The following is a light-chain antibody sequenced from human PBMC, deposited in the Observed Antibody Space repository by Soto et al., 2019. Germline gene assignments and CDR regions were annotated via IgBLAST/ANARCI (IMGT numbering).Light chain of an antibody. Sequence: EIVLTQSPGTLSLSPGERATLSCRASQGLTSSYLVWFQQRPGQAPRLLIYGTSRRATGIPDRFSGSGSGTDFTLTISRLEPEDFAVYYCQQYDSSPRTFGGGTKVEIK. V-gene: IGKV3-20*01. CDR2: GTS. CDR3: QQYDSSPRT. J-gene: IGKJ4*01. CDR1: QGLTSSY.